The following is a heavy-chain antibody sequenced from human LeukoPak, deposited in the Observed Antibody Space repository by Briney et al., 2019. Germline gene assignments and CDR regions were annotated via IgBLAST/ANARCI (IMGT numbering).Heavy chain of an antibody. CDR1: GGSISTYY. CDR2: VYYSGST. Sequence: PSETLSLTCTVSGGSISTYYWSWVRQSPGKGLEWIGSVYYSGSTNYSPSLKSRVRISVDTSKNQFSLELSSVTAADTAVYYCAVNYTQHTFDIWGQGTMVTVSS. V-gene: IGHV4-59*08. D-gene: IGHD3-3*01. CDR3: AVNYTQHTFDI. J-gene: IGHJ3*02.